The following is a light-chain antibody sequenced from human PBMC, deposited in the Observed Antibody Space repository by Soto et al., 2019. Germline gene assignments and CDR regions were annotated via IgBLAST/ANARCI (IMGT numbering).Light chain of an antibody. CDR3: QQYDNLPPFT. V-gene: IGKV1-33*01. Sequence: DIQMTQSPSSLSASVGDRVTITCQASQDISNYLNWYQQKPGKAPKLLIYDASNLEKGVPSRFSGSESGTDFTFTISSLQPEDIATYYFQQYDNLPPFTFGPGTKVDI. CDR1: QDISNY. CDR2: DAS. J-gene: IGKJ3*01.